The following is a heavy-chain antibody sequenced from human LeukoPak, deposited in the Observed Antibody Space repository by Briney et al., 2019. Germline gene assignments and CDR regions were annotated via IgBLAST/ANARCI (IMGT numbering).Heavy chain of an antibody. V-gene: IGHV3-23*01. D-gene: IGHD1-1*01. J-gene: IGHJ4*02. CDR1: GFTFSSYA. CDR2: ISGDGGST. CDR3: ARSGNYFDY. Sequence: GGSLRLSCAASGFTFSSYAMSWVRQAPGKGLEWVSAISGDGGSTYSADSVKGRFTISRDNSQNTLSLQMNSLSAEDTAIYYCARSGNYFDYWGQGTLVTVSS.